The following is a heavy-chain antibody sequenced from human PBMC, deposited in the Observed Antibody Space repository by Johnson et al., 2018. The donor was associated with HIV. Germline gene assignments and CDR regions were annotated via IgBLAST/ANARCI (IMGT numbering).Heavy chain of an antibody. J-gene: IGHJ3*02. Sequence: QLVESGGGVVQPGRSLRLSCAASGFTFSSYAMHWVRQAPGKGLEWVAVISYDGSNKYYADSVKGRFTISRDNSKNTLHLQMSSLKTEDTALYYCARRPNHDILTGKGGAFDIWGQGTMVTVSS. CDR3: ARRPNHDILTGKGGAFDI. CDR1: GFTFSSYA. V-gene: IGHV3-30-3*01. CDR2: ISYDGSNK. D-gene: IGHD3-9*01.